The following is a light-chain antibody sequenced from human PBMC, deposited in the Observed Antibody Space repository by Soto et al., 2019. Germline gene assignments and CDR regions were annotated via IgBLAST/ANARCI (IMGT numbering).Light chain of an antibody. CDR3: QQCDGTSWT. CDR2: GES. Sequence: VLTQSPGTLSVSPGEGATLSCRASRSVSGNYLAWYQQKLGRPPRLLIYGESSRASGVPDRFTGSGSGTNFTLTIDRLEPEDFAVYYCQQCDGTSWTFGQGTKVDLK. J-gene: IGKJ1*01. V-gene: IGKV3-20*01. CDR1: RSVSGNY.